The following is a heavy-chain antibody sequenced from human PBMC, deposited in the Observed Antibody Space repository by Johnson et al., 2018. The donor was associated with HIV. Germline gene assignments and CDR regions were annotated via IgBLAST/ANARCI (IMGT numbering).Heavy chain of an antibody. D-gene: IGHD3-10*01. CDR1: GFTFSSYA. Sequence: QVQLVESGGGVVQPGRSLRLSCAASGFTFSSYAMHWVRQAPGKGLEWVAVISYDGSNKYYADSVKGRFTSSRDNSKNTLYLQMNSLSPEDSAVYYCATLWFGEVSVYDAFDVWGQGTMVTVSS. CDR3: ATLWFGEVSVYDAFDV. V-gene: IGHV3-30-3*01. J-gene: IGHJ3*01. CDR2: ISYDGSNK.